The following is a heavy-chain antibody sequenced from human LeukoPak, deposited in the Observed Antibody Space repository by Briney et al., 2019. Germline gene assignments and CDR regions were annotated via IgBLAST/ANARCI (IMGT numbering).Heavy chain of an antibody. V-gene: IGHV1-2*02. J-gene: IGHJ4*02. Sequence: ASVKVSCKASGYTFTGYYMHWVRQAPGQGXXXXGWINPNSGGTNYAQKFQGRVTMTRDTSISTAYMELSRLRSDDTAVYYCARDSGRITIFLAVPNYFDYWGQGTLVTVSS. CDR2: INPNSGGT. D-gene: IGHD3-9*01. CDR1: GYTFTGYY. CDR3: ARDSGRITIFLAVPNYFDY.